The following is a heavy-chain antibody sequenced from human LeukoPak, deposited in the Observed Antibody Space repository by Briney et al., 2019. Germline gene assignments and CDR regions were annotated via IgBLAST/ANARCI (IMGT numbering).Heavy chain of an antibody. Sequence: GGSLRLSCAASGFTFSSYWMTWVRQAPGKGLEWVANIEQDGSEKYYVDSVKGRFTISRDNAKNSLCLQMNSLRAEDTAVYYCARSSPGNYGDYQFDYWGQGTLVTVSS. D-gene: IGHD4-17*01. V-gene: IGHV3-7*01. CDR1: GFTFSSYW. J-gene: IGHJ4*02. CDR2: IEQDGSEK. CDR3: ARSSPGNYGDYQFDY.